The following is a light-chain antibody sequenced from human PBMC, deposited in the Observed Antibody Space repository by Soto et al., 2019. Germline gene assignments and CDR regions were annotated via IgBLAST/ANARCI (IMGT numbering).Light chain of an antibody. Sequence: ENVLTQSPGTLSLSPGETATLSCRASQSVSSSYLAWYQQKPGQAPRLLIYGASSRATGIPDRFSGSGSGTDFTLTISRLEPEDFAMYYCQQYGSSLFSFGPGTKVDIK. CDR3: QQYGSSLFS. CDR2: GAS. J-gene: IGKJ3*01. CDR1: QSVSSSY. V-gene: IGKV3-20*01.